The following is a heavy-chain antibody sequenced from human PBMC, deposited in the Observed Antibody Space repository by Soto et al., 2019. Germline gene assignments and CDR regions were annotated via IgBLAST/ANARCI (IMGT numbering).Heavy chain of an antibody. Sequence: PSETLSLTCAVSGGSINSGGYSWSWIRQPPGKGLEWIWYIYYSGSTNYNPSLKSRVTISVDTSKNQFSLKLSSVTAADTAVYYCARVFPIAVGGYCSGGSCSIFDYWGQGTLVTVSS. J-gene: IGHJ4*02. CDR3: ARVFPIAVGGYCSGGSCSIFDY. CDR2: IYYSGST. V-gene: IGHV4-61*08. CDR1: GGSINSGGYS. D-gene: IGHD2-15*01.